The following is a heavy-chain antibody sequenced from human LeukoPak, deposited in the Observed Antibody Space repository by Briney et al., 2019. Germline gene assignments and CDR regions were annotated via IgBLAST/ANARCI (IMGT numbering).Heavy chain of an antibody. D-gene: IGHD4-11*01. J-gene: IGHJ4*02. CDR3: ARVPPATYTNSHYFDY. CDR2: ISSTSNYI. Sequence: GGSLRLSCAASGFSFSSYSMSWVRQAPGKGLEWVSSISSTSNYIYYADSMKGRFTISRDNAKSSLYLQVNSLRAEGTAVYYCARVPPATYTNSHYFDYWGQGTLVTVSS. CDR1: GFSFSSYS. V-gene: IGHV3-21*01.